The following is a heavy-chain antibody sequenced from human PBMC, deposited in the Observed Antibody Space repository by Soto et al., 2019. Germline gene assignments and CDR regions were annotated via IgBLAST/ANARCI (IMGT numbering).Heavy chain of an antibody. CDR3: ARGGIQLWTFDY. D-gene: IGHD5-18*01. Sequence: PSETLSLTCTVSGGSISSGDYYWSWIRQPPGKGLEWIGYIYYSGSTYYNPSLKSRVTISVDTSKNQFSLKLSSVTAADTAVYYCARGGIQLWTFDYWGQGTLVTVSS. V-gene: IGHV4-30-4*01. CDR2: IYYSGST. J-gene: IGHJ4*02. CDR1: GGSISSGDYY.